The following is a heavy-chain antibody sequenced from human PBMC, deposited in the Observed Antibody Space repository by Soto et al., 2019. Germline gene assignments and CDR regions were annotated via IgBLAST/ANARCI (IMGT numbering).Heavy chain of an antibody. D-gene: IGHD3-3*02. J-gene: IGHJ3*02. CDR1: RFTFIDYA. CDR2: IGGDGGSP. Sequence: PGGSLRLSCAASRFTFIDYAMSWGLQAPWKGLEWVSVIGGDGGSPYYADSVKGRFTVSRDNSKNTLYLQMDSLRAEDTAVYYCAKEAISRKGIYDTFERWGQGKMVTV. V-gene: IGHV3-23*01. CDR3: AKEAISRKGIYDTFER.